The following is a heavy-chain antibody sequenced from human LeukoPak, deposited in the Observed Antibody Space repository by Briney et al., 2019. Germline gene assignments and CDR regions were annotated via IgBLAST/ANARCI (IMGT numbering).Heavy chain of an antibody. Sequence: SVKVSCKASGFTFTSSAVQWVRQARGQRPEWIGWIVVGSGNTNYAQKFQERVTITRDMSTSTAYMELSSPRSEDTAVYYCAAVGPKEAIVGATTVDYWGQGTLVTVSS. CDR1: GFTFTSSA. CDR2: IVVGSGNT. D-gene: IGHD1-26*01. V-gene: IGHV1-58*01. CDR3: AAVGPKEAIVGATTVDY. J-gene: IGHJ4*02.